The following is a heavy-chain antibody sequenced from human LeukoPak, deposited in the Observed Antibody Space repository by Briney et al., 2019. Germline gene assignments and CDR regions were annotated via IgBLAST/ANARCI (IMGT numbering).Heavy chain of an antibody. D-gene: IGHD1-1*01. CDR3: ARSLRATGY. V-gene: IGHV3-21*01. Sequence: GGSLRLSCAASGFTFSSYWMSWVRQAPGKGLEWVSSISSSSSYIYYADSVKGRFTISRDNAKNSLYLQMNSLRAEDTAVYYCARSLRATGYWGQGTLVTVSS. J-gene: IGHJ4*02. CDR1: GFTFSSYW. CDR2: ISSSSSYI.